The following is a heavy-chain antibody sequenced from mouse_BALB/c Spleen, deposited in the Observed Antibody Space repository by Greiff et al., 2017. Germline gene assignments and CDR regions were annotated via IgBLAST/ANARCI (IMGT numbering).Heavy chain of an antibody. J-gene: IGHJ1*01. CDR3: ARDGGGFDV. CDR2: ISNLAYSI. CDR1: GFTFSDYG. Sequence: EVKLMESGGGLVQPGGSRKLSCAASGFTFSDYGMAWVRQAPGKGPEWVAFISNLAYSIYYADTVTGRFTISRENVKNTLYLEMSSLRSEDTAMYYCARDGGGFDVWGAGTTVTVSS. V-gene: IGHV5-15*02.